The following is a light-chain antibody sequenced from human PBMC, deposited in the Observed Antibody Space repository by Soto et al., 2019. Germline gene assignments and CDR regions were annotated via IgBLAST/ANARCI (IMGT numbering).Light chain of an antibody. Sequence: SVLTQPPSASGSPGQSVTISCTGTSSDVGGYNYVSWYQQHPGKAPKLIISEVSKRPSGVPDRFSGSKSGNAASLTVSGLQPEDEADYNCSSYAAGKTFGVFETGTKVPFL. CDR1: SSDVGGYNY. CDR3: SSYAAGKTFGV. V-gene: IGLV2-8*01. CDR2: EVS. J-gene: IGLJ1*01.